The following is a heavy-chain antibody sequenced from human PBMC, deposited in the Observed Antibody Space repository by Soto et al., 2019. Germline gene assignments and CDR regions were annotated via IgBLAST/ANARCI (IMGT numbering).Heavy chain of an antibody. D-gene: IGHD6-13*01. Sequence: ASVKVSCKASGYTFTTYTMHWVRQAPGQSLEWMGWINAGNGNTKYSQKFQGRVTISRDTSASTAYMELSSLRSEDTAVYYCARERSAAGTGWFDPWGQGTLVTVSS. CDR1: GYTFTTYT. CDR3: ARERSAAGTGWFDP. V-gene: IGHV1-3*01. CDR2: INAGNGNT. J-gene: IGHJ5*02.